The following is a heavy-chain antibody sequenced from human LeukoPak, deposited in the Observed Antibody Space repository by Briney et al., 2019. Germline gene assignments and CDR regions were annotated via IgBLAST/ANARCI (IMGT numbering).Heavy chain of an antibody. V-gene: IGHV3-9*01. J-gene: IGHJ5*02. Sequence: GGSLRLSCAASGFTFDDYAMHWDRQAPGKGLEWVSGISWNSGSIGYADSVKGRFTISRDNAKNSLYLQMNSLRAEDTAVYHYARDRSGYGNWFDPWGQGTLVTVSS. CDR1: GFTFDDYA. CDR2: ISWNSGSI. D-gene: IGHD6-19*01. CDR3: ARDRSGYGNWFDP.